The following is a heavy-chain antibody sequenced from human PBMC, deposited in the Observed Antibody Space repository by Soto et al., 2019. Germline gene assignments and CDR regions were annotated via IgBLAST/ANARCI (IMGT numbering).Heavy chain of an antibody. V-gene: IGHV3-53*04. J-gene: IGHJ6*03. Sequence: PGGSLRLSCAASGFTVSSNYMSWVRQAPGKGLEWVSVIYSGGSTYYADSVKGRFTISRHNSKNTLYLQMNSLRAEDTAVYYCARETRLITMVMDPYYYYYYMDVWGKGTTVTVSS. CDR1: GFTVSSNY. D-gene: IGHD3-10*01. CDR3: ARETRLITMVMDPYYYYYYMDV. CDR2: IYSGGST.